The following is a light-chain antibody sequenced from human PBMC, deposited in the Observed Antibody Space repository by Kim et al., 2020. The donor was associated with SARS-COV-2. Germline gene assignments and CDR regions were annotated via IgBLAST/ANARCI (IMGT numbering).Light chain of an antibody. J-gene: IGLJ3*02. V-gene: IGLV1-44*01. CDR2: SDD. Sequence: QLVLTQPPSASGTPGQRVTISCSGSSSNIGSNTVNWYQQFPGTAPKLLIDSDDRRPSGVPDRVSVSKSGTSASLAISGLQFEDEADYYCATWDDSLDVWMFGGGTQLTVL. CDR3: ATWDDSLDVWM. CDR1: SSNIGSNT.